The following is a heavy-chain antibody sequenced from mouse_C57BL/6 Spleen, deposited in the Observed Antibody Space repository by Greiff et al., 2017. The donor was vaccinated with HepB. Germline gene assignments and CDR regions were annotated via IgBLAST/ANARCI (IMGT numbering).Heavy chain of an antibody. Sequence: LVESGPELVKPGASVKISCKASGYAFSSSWMNWVKQRPGKGLEWIGRIYPGDGDTNYNGKFKGKATLTADKSSSTAYMQLSSLTSEDSAVYFCARTDYDWYFDVWGTGTTVTVSS. CDR1: GYAFSSSW. D-gene: IGHD2-4*01. CDR3: ARTDYDWYFDV. CDR2: IYPGDGDT. J-gene: IGHJ1*03. V-gene: IGHV1-82*01.